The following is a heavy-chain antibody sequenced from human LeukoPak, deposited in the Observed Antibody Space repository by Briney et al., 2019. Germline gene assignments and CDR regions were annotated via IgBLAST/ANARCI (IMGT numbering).Heavy chain of an antibody. CDR2: MNPNSGNT. CDR3: ARGGGDYDILTGYYENYYYYMDV. CDR1: GYTFTGYY. Sequence: ASVKVSCKASGYTFTGYYMHWVRQAPGQGLEWMGWMNPNSGNTGYAQKFQGRVTMTRNTSISTAYMELSSLRSEDTAVYYCARGGGDYDILTGYYENYYYYMDVWGKGTTVTISS. D-gene: IGHD3-9*01. J-gene: IGHJ6*03. V-gene: IGHV1-8*02.